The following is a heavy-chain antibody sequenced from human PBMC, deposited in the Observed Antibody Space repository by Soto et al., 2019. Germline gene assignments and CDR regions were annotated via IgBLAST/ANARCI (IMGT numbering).Heavy chain of an antibody. V-gene: IGHV5-51*01. D-gene: IGHD6-13*01. J-gene: IGHJ6*02. CDR1: GYSITSYW. Sequence: PGESLKISCKGSGYSITSYWIGWVRKXPGKVLEWIGIIYPGDSDTRYSPSFQGQVTISADKSISTAYLQWSSLKASDTAMYYCARRLPFVAGYYYYGMDVWGQGTTVTAP. CDR3: ARRLPFVAGYYYYGMDV. CDR2: IYPGDSDT.